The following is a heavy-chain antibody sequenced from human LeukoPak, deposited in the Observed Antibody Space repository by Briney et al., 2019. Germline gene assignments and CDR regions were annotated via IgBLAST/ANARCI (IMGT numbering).Heavy chain of an antibody. J-gene: IGHJ4*02. V-gene: IGHV4-61*02. CDR2: IYTSGST. Sequence: PSQTLSLTCTVSGGSISSGSYCWSWIRQPAGKGLEWIGRIYTSGSTNYNPSLKSRVSMSVDRSKNQFSLNLRSVTAADTAMYYCALESEGYQLWGQGTLVTVSS. CDR3: ALESEGYQL. CDR1: GGSISSGSYC. D-gene: IGHD2-2*01.